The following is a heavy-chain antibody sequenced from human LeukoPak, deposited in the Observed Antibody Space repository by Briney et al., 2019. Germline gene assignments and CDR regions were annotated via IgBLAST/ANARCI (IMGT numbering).Heavy chain of an antibody. Sequence: GASVKVSCKASGYTFTSYVISWVRQAPGQRLEWMEWISVYNGHTTYAQKFQDRVTMTTDTSTNTAYMELRSLRSDDTAVYYCARFCSGGGCYHNWFDPWGQGTLVSVSS. CDR3: ARFCSGGGCYHNWFDP. CDR2: ISVYNGHT. J-gene: IGHJ5*02. CDR1: GYTFTSYV. V-gene: IGHV1-18*01. D-gene: IGHD2-15*01.